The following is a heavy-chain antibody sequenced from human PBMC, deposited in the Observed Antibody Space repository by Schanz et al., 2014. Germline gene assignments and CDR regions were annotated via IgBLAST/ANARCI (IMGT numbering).Heavy chain of an antibody. J-gene: IGHJ4*02. CDR2: IYTSGST. Sequence: QVQLQESGPGLVKPSETLSLTCTVSGGSISTYYWSWIRQPAGKGLEWIGRIYTSGSTNYNPSLKGRVPMSGDTSKTQFSLRLSSVTAADTAVYYCARYTGAYFDYWGQGTLVTVSS. V-gene: IGHV4-4*07. CDR1: GGSISTYY. CDR3: ARYTGAYFDY. D-gene: IGHD1-26*01.